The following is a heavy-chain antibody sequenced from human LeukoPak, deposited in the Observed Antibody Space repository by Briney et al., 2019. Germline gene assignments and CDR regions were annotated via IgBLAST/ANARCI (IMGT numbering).Heavy chain of an antibody. Sequence: GGSLRLSCAASGFTFSSYEMNWVRQAPGKGLEWVSYISSSGSTIYYADSVKGRFTISRDNAKNSLYLQMNSLRSDDTAVYYCARENFEYVDAFDIWGQGTMVTVSS. D-gene: IGHD6-6*01. CDR3: ARENFEYVDAFDI. CDR2: ISSSGSTI. CDR1: GFTFSSYE. J-gene: IGHJ3*02. V-gene: IGHV3-48*03.